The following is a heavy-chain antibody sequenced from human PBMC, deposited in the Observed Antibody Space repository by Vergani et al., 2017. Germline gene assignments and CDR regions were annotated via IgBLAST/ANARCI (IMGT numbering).Heavy chain of an antibody. J-gene: IGHJ4*02. CDR1: GFTFDDYG. V-gene: IGHV3-20*04. Sequence: EVQLLESGGGLVRPGGSLRLSCAASGFTFDDYGMSWVRQAPGKGLEWVSGINWNGGSTGYADSVKGRFTISRDNAKNSLYLQMNSLRAEDTALYYCARHRGLRYFDWLLRHWGQGTLVTVSS. CDR2: INWNGGST. D-gene: IGHD3-9*01. CDR3: ARHRGLRYFDWLLRH.